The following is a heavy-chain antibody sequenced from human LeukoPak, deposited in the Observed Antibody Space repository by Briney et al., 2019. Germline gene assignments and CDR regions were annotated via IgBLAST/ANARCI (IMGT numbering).Heavy chain of an antibody. D-gene: IGHD6-13*01. CDR3: ARGTIAAAGSNWFDP. CDR2: ISAYNGNT. V-gene: IGHV1-18*04. CDR1: GYTFTSYG. J-gene: IGHJ5*02. Sequence: ASVKVSCKASGYTFTSYGISWVRQAPGQGLEWMGWISAYNGNTNYAQKLQGRVTTTTDTSTSTAYMELRSLRSDDTAVYYCARGTIAAAGSNWFDPWGQGTLVTVSS.